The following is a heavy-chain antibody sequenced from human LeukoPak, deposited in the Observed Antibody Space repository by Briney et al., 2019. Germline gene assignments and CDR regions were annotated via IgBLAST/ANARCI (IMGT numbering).Heavy chain of an antibody. CDR2: IYSGGST. CDR3: ASTGSGWYSDY. V-gene: IGHV3-66*02. Sequence: GGSLRLSCAASGFTVSSNYMSWVRQAPGKGLEWVSVIYSGGSTNYADSVKGRFTISRDNSKNTLYLQMNSLRAEDTAVYYCASTGSGWYSDYWGQGTLVIVSS. J-gene: IGHJ4*02. D-gene: IGHD6-19*01. CDR1: GFTVSSNY.